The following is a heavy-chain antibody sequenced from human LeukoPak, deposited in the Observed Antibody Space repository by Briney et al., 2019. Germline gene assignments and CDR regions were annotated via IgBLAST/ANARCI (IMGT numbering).Heavy chain of an antibody. D-gene: IGHD2-2*01. V-gene: IGHV4-59*01. CDR2: IYYSGST. Sequence: SETLSLTCTVSGGSISSYYWSWIRQPPGKGLEWIGYIYYSGSTNYNPSPKSRVTISVDTSKNQFSLKLSSVTAADTAVYYCARESLDCSSTSCYFSWFDPWGQGTLVTVSS. J-gene: IGHJ5*02. CDR3: ARESLDCSSTSCYFSWFDP. CDR1: GGSISSYY.